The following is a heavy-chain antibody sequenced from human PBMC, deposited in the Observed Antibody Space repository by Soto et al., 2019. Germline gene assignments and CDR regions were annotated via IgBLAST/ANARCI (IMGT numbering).Heavy chain of an antibody. CDR2: ISWNSGSI. D-gene: IGHD3-22*01. Sequence: EVQLVESGGGLVQPGRSLRLSCAASGFTFDDYAMHWVRQAPGKGLEWVSGISWNSGSIGYADSVKGRFTISRDNAKNSLYLQMNSLRAEDTALYYCAKDQGYYYDSSGYLDYWGQGTLVTVSS. CDR3: AKDQGYYYDSSGYLDY. J-gene: IGHJ4*02. V-gene: IGHV3-9*01. CDR1: GFTFDDYA.